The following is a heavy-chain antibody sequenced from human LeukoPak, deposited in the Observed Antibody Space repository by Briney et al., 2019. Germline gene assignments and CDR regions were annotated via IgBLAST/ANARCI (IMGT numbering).Heavy chain of an antibody. Sequence: PGGSLRLSCAAYGFTFSSYSMNWVRQAPGKGLEWVSFISTSSSYIYYADSVKGRFTISRDNAKNSLYLEMNSLRAEDTAVYYCANGPVWGQGTMVTVSS. V-gene: IGHV3-21*01. CDR2: ISTSSSYI. J-gene: IGHJ3*01. CDR3: ANGPV. CDR1: GFTFSSYS.